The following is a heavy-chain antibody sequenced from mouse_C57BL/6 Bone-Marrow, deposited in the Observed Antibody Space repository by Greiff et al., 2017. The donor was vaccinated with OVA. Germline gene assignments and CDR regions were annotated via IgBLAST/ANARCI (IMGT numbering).Heavy chain of an antibody. V-gene: IGHV5-15*01. CDR1: GFTFSDYG. Sequence: EVQGVESGGGLVQPGGSLKLSCAASGFTFSDYGMAWVRQAPRKGPEWVAFISNLAYSIYYADTVTGRFTISRENAKNTLYLEMSSLRSEDTAMYYCARLYGNSWFAYWGQGTLVTVSA. CDR3: ARLYGNSWFAY. J-gene: IGHJ3*01. CDR2: ISNLAYSI. D-gene: IGHD2-1*01.